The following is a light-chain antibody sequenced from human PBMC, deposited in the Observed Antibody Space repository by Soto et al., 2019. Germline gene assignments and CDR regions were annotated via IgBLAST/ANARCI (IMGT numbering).Light chain of an antibody. CDR3: NSFRVNRLYV. CDR2: EVT. CDR1: SSDVGGYNA. Sequence: QSALAKPASVSGTPGQTISISCTGTSSDVGGYNAVSWYQHHPGKAPKLIIYEVTRRPAGISDRFSASKSGNTASLTISGLQAEDEADYYCNSFRVNRLYVFGAGTKLTVL. J-gene: IGLJ1*01. V-gene: IGLV2-14*01.